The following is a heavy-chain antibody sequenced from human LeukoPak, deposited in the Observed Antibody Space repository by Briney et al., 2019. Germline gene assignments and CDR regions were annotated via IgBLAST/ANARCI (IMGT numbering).Heavy chain of an antibody. Sequence: QHWGSLRLSCAASGFTVSSNYMSWVRQAPGKGLEWVSVIYSGGSTYYADSVKGRFTISRHNSKNTLYLQMNSLRAEDTAVYYCARDSPLNYGSGSYYKNYYYGMDVWGQGTTVTVSS. V-gene: IGHV3-53*04. CDR3: ARDSPLNYGSGSYYKNYYYGMDV. CDR1: GFTVSSNY. D-gene: IGHD3-10*01. J-gene: IGHJ6*02. CDR2: IYSGGST.